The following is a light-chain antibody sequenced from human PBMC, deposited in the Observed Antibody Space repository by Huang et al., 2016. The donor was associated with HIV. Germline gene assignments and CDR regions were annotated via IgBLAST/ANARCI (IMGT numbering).Light chain of an antibody. V-gene: IGKV1-33*01. Sequence: DIQMTQSPSSLSASVGDRVTITCQASQDITNYLNWYQQKPGKAPNLLIHDVSSLQRGVPSRVSGSGSGTDFTFTISSLQPEDIATYYCQQYDSLPPTFGQGTKVEIK. J-gene: IGKJ1*01. CDR3: QQYDSLPPT. CDR1: QDITNY. CDR2: DVS.